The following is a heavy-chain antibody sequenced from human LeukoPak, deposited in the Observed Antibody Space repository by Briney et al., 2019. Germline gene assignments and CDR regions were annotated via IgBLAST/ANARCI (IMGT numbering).Heavy chain of an antibody. CDR1: GYSISSGYY. Sequence: PSETLSLTCAVSGYSISSGYYWGWIRQPPGKGLEWIGSIYHSGSTYYNPSLKSRITISVDTSKNQFSLKLSTVTAADAAVYYCARGIAVDAFDIWGGGTMVTVSS. CDR3: ARGIAVDAFDI. D-gene: IGHD6-19*01. CDR2: IYHSGST. J-gene: IGHJ3*02. V-gene: IGHV4-38-2*01.